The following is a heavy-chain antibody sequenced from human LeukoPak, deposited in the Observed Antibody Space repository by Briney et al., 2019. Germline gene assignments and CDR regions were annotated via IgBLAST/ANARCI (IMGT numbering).Heavy chain of an antibody. Sequence: GGSLRLSCAASGFTFSSYSMNWVRQAPGKGLEWVSSISSSSSYIYYADSVKGRFTISRDNAKNSLYLQMNSLRAEDTAVYYCARGGDDYVWRSYRYSYFDYWGQGTLVTVSS. CDR3: ARGGDDYVWRSYRYSYFDY. D-gene: IGHD3-16*02. CDR1: GFTFSSYS. CDR2: ISSSSSYI. J-gene: IGHJ4*02. V-gene: IGHV3-21*01.